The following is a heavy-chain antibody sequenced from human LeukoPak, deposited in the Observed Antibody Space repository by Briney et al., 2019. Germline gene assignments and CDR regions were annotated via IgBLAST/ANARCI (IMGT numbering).Heavy chain of an antibody. J-gene: IGHJ6*02. Sequence: PGGSLRLSCAASGFTVSSNYMSWVRQAPGKGLEWVSVIYSGGSTYYADSVKGRFTISRDNSKNTLYLQMNSLRAEDTAVYYCATTSQVDIVATDHYYYYYGMDVWGQGTTVTVSS. D-gene: IGHD5-12*01. V-gene: IGHV3-53*01. CDR2: IYSGGST. CDR3: ATTSQVDIVATDHYYYYYGMDV. CDR1: GFTVSSNY.